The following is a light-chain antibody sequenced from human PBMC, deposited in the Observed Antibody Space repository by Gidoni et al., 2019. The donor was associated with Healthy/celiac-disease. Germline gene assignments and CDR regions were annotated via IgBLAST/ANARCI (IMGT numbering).Light chain of an antibody. CDR1: QIVSST. J-gene: IGKJ2*03. CDR2: GAS. CDR3: QQYNNLYS. V-gene: IGKV3-15*01. Sequence: LLTQSPATLSVSPGERATLSCRTSQIVSSTLVWYQQKPGQAPRLLIYGASTRATGIPARFSGSGSGTEFTITISSLQSEDVAVYYCQQYNNLYSFGQGTKLEIK.